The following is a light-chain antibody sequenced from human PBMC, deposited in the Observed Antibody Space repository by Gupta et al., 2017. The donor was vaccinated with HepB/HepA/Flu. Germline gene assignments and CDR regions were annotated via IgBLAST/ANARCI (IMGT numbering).Light chain of an antibody. J-gene: IGKJ1*01. CDR2: GAS. CDR3: QQYGSSLMWT. V-gene: IGKV3-20*01. CDR1: QSVSNSY. Sequence: ELVLTQSPGTLSLSPGERATLSCRASQSVSNSYLAWYQQKPGQAPRLLIYGASSRATGIPDRFSGSGSGTDFTLIISRREPEDFAVYYCQQYGSSLMWTFGQGTKVEIK.